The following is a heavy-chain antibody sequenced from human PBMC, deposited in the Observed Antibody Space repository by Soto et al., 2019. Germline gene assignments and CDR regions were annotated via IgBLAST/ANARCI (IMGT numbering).Heavy chain of an antibody. Sequence: ASETLSLTCTVSGGSVSSGSYYWSWIRQPPGKGLEWIGYIYYSGSTNYNPSLKSRVTISVDTSKNQFSLKLSSVTAADTAVYYCARATATRYCSGGSCYSAVSWFDPWGQGTLVTVSS. J-gene: IGHJ5*02. CDR1: GGSVSSGSYY. CDR2: IYYSGST. D-gene: IGHD2-15*01. V-gene: IGHV4-61*01. CDR3: ARATATRYCSGGSCYSAVSWFDP.